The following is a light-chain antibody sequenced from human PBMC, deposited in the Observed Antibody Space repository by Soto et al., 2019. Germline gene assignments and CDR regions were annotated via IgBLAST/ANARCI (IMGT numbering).Light chain of an antibody. V-gene: IGLV1-40*01. CDR3: QSYDSSLSGVV. Sequence: QSVLTQPHSLSGAPGQRVTISCTGSRSNIGAGYDVHWYQQLPGTAPKLLIYCNINRPSGVPDRFSGSKSGTSASLAITGRQAEDEADYYCQSYDSSLSGVVFGGWTKLTVL. CDR1: RSNIGAGYD. CDR2: CNI. J-gene: IGLJ2*01.